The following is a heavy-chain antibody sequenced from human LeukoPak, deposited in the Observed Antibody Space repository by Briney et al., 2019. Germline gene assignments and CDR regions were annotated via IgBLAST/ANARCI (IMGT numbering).Heavy chain of an antibody. J-gene: IGHJ4*02. V-gene: IGHV1-2*02. CDR3: ARDLPAVAGFDY. D-gene: IGHD6-19*01. CDR1: GCTFTGYY. Sequence: GASVKVSCKASGCTFTGYYMHWVRQAPGQGLEWMGWINPNSGGTNYAQKFQGRVTMTRDTSISTAYMELSRLRSDDTAVYYCARDLPAVAGFDYWGQGTLVTVSS. CDR2: INPNSGGT.